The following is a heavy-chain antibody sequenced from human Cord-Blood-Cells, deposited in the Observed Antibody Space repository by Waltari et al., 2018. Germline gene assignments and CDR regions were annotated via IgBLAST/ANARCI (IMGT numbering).Heavy chain of an antibody. CDR2: ISSSSSYI. D-gene: IGHD3-10*01. Sequence: EVQLVESGGGLVKPGGSLRLSCAASGFTFSSYSMNWVRQAPGKGLEWVSSISSSSSYIYYADSVKVRFTISRDNAKNSLYLQMNSLRAEDTAVYYCAREVRNYYGSGSYFMPDAFDIWGQGTMVTVSS. CDR3: AREVRNYYGSGSYFMPDAFDI. CDR1: GFTFSSYS. V-gene: IGHV3-21*01. J-gene: IGHJ3*02.